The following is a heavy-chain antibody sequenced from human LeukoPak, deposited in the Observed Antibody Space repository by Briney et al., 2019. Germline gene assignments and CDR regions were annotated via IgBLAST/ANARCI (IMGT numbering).Heavy chain of an antibody. V-gene: IGHV4-34*01. CDR1: GGSISSYY. D-gene: IGHD6-19*01. CDR3: AREVGQWSIGPDAFDI. CDR2: INHSGST. Sequence: SETLSLTCTVSGGSISSYYWSWIRQPPGKGLEWIGEINHSGSTNYNPSLKSRVTISVDTSKNQFSLKLSSVTAADTAVYYCAREVGQWSIGPDAFDIWGQGTMVTVSS. J-gene: IGHJ3*02.